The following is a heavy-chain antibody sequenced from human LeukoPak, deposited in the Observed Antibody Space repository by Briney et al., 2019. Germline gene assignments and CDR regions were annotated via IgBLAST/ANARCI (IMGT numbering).Heavy chain of an antibody. CDR1: GFTFSSYA. J-gene: IGHJ5*02. CDR3: ARDSGPAVAPPSWFDP. Sequence: GRSLRLSCAASGFTFSSYAMHWVRQAPGKGLEWVAVISYDGSNKYYADSVKGRFTISRDNSKNTLYLQMNSLRAEDTAVYYCARDSGPAVAPPSWFDPWGQGTLVTVSS. V-gene: IGHV3-30*04. CDR2: ISYDGSNK. D-gene: IGHD6-19*01.